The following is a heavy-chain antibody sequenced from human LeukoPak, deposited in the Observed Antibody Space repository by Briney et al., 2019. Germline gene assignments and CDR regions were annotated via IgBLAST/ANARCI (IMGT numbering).Heavy chain of an antibody. D-gene: IGHD2-15*01. J-gene: IGHJ6*02. V-gene: IGHV4-59*01. CDR2: IYYSGST. CDR3: ARNPGWSDYYCGMDV. CDR1: GGSTSSYS. Sequence: SETLPITCTVSGGSTSSYSWSWIRQPPGKGLEWIGYIYYSGSTNYNPSLKSRDTISVDTSKHQFSLKLSSVTAADTAVYYCARNPGWSDYYCGMDVWGQGTTVTVSS.